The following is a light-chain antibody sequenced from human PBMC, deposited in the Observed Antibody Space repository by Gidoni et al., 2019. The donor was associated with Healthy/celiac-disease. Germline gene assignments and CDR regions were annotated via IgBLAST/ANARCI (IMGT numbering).Light chain of an antibody. V-gene: IGKV3-11*01. CDR2: DAS. Sequence: IVLTQSPATLSLSPGERATLSCRASQSVSSYLAWYQQKPGQAPGLLIYDASNRATGIPARLSGSGSGTDFTLTISSLEPEDFAVYYCQHRSNWPSFGQGTKLEIK. CDR3: QHRSNWPS. J-gene: IGKJ2*03. CDR1: QSVSSY.